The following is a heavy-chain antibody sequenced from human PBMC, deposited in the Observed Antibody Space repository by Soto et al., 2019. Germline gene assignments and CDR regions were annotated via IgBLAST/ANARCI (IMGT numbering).Heavy chain of an antibody. Sequence: GRSLRLSCAASGFTLSSYAMSWVRQAPGKGLEWVSTISAGAGSTHYAESVKGRFTISSDNSKTTLYMQMNSLRAEDTAVYYCANQYFDYWGQGTLVTVSS. CDR2: ISAGAGST. CDR1: GFTLSSYA. V-gene: IGHV3-23*01. J-gene: IGHJ4*02. CDR3: ANQYFDY.